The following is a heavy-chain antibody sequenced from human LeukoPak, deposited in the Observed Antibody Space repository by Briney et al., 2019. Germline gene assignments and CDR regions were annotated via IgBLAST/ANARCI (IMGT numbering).Heavy chain of an antibody. V-gene: IGHV3-23*01. D-gene: IGHD5-18*01. Sequence: GGSLRLSCAASGFTFSSYAMSWVRQAPGKGLEWVSAISGSGGSTYYADSVKGRFTISRDNSKNTLYLQMNSLRAEDTAVYYCAKDFGTVDTAMVTGPRNFDYWGQGTLVTVSS. CDR1: GFTFSSYA. J-gene: IGHJ4*02. CDR3: AKDFGTVDTAMVTGPRNFDY. CDR2: ISGSGGST.